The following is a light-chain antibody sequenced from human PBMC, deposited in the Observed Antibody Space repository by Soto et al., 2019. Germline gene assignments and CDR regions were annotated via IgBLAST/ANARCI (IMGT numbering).Light chain of an antibody. V-gene: IGKV3-15*01. J-gene: IGKJ2*01. Sequence: EILMTQSPATLSVSPGERATLSCRASQSVSSNLAWYQQKPGQAPRLLIYGASTRATGFPARFSGSGSGTEVTLTIRSLQSEDFAVYYCQQYNNWPPYTVGQGTKLEIK. CDR2: GAS. CDR3: QQYNNWPPYT. CDR1: QSVSSN.